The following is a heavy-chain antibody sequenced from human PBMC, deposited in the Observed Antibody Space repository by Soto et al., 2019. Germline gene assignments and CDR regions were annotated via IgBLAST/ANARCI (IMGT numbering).Heavy chain of an antibody. D-gene: IGHD2-2*01. J-gene: IGHJ4*02. CDR2: ISYDGSNK. CDR3: AKEAILLGARDIVVVPAAVGGNFDY. V-gene: IGHV3-30*18. CDR1: GFTFSSYG. Sequence: GGSLRLSCAASGFTFSSYGMHWVRQAPGKGLEWVAVISYDGSNKYYADSVKGRFTISRDNSKNTLYLQMNSLRAEDTAVYYCAKEAILLGARDIVVVPAAVGGNFDYWGQGTLVTVSS.